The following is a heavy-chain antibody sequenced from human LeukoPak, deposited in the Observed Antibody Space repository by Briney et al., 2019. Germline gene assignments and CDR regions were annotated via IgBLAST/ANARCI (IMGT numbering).Heavy chain of an antibody. V-gene: IGHV1-69*13. J-gene: IGHJ1*01. CDR2: IIPIFGTA. CDR1: GGTFGSYA. D-gene: IGHD3-22*01. CDR3: AFSPHYDSSDDYVGYFQH. Sequence: ASVKVSCKASGGTFGSYAISWVRQAPGQGLEWMGGIIPIFGTANYAQKFQGRVTITADESTSTAYMELSSLRSEDTAVYYCAFSPHYDSSDDYVGYFQHWGQGTLVTVSS.